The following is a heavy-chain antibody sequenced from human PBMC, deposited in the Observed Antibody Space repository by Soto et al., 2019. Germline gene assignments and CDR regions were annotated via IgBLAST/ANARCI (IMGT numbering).Heavy chain of an antibody. D-gene: IGHD3-10*01. Sequence: SETLSLTCSVSGYSIRSYYWSWIRQPPGKGLEWIGHIYYSGSTNYNSSLKSRVTISVDTSKNQFSLKLSSVTAADTAVYYCARDLRQELLWFGETGWFDPWGQGTLVTVSS. CDR3: ARDLRQELLWFGETGWFDP. CDR2: IYYSGST. J-gene: IGHJ5*02. V-gene: IGHV4-59*12. CDR1: GYSIRSYY.